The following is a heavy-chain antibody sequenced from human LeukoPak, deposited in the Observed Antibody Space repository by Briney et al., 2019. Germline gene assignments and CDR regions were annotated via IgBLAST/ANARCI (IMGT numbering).Heavy chain of an antibody. CDR1: GFTFSSYS. J-gene: IGHJ4*02. D-gene: IGHD2-21*02. V-gene: IGHV3-21*01. CDR2: ISSSSSYI. CDR3: ATSRDWRVES. Sequence: GGSLRLSCAASGFTFSSYSMNWVRQAPGKGLEWVSSISSSSSYIYYADSVKGRFTISRDNAKNTLYLQMNSLRAEDTAVYYCATSRDWRVESWGRGIAVTVSS.